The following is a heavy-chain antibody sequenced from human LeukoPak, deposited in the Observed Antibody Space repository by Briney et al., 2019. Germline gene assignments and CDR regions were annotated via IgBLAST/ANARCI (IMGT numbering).Heavy chain of an antibody. CDR2: INHSGST. J-gene: IGHJ5*02. D-gene: IGHD2-2*02. Sequence: PSETLSLTCAVYGGSFSGYYWSWIRQPPGKRLEWIGEINHSGSTNYNPSLKSRVTISVDTSKSHLCLKLSSVTAADTAVYYCARGHTFFWDCSSTSCYSRNWFDPWGQGTLVTVSS. CDR3: ARGHTFFWDCSSTSCYSRNWFDP. CDR1: GGSFSGYY. V-gene: IGHV4-34*01.